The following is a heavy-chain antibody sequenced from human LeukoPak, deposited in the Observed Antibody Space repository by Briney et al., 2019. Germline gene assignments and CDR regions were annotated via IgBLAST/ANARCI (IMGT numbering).Heavy chain of an antibody. CDR1: GFTFNTYA. V-gene: IGHV3-23*01. CDR2: ISSSGGTT. J-gene: IGHJ4*02. D-gene: IGHD4-17*01. Sequence: GGSLRLSCAASGFTFNTYAMTWVRQAPGKGLEWVSTISSSGGTTYYADSVKGRFSISRDNSKNTLCLRMNSLRADDAAVYYCAKPVTVTTAAFDSWGQGTLVTVSS. CDR3: AKPVTVTTAAFDS.